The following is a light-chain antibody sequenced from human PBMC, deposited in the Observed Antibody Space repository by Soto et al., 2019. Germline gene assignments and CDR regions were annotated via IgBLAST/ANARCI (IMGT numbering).Light chain of an antibody. CDR3: QQRSNWPSWT. Sequence: EIAFPHSPATLPCSPGEKATLSCRASQSVSSYLAWYQQKPGQAPRLLIYDASNRATGIPARFSGSGSGTDFTLTISSLEPEDFAVYYCQQRSNWPSWTFGQGTKVE. CDR1: QSVSSY. V-gene: IGKV3-11*01. CDR2: DAS. J-gene: IGKJ1*01.